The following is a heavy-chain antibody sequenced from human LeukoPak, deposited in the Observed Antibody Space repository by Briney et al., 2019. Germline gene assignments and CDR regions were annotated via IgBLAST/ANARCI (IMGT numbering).Heavy chain of an antibody. D-gene: IGHD2-2*01. CDR1: GFRYTGYS. J-gene: IGHJ6*02. V-gene: IGHV3-23*01. CDR2: LGRSGEYT. CDR3: VKDRPCDTCMPMEA. Sequence: GGSLRLSCAPSGFRYTGYSMIWVRRAPGKGLEWVAGLGRSGEYTYYADSVQGRFTLSRDNSKDTVSLQMNSLRAEDSAIYYCVKDRPCDTCMPMEAWGQGTTVTVSS.